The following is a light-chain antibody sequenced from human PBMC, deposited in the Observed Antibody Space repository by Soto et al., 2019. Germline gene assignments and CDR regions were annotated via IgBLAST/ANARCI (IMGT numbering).Light chain of an antibody. V-gene: IGKV3-20*01. Sequence: EIMLTQSPGTLSLSPGERATLSCRASQNVDSNYLAWYQQKPGQAPRLLIYGASSRATGIPDRFSGSGSGTDFTLSISRLEPEDFAVYYCQQYSNLWTFGQGTKVDTK. CDR2: GAS. J-gene: IGKJ1*01. CDR3: QQYSNLWT. CDR1: QNVDSNY.